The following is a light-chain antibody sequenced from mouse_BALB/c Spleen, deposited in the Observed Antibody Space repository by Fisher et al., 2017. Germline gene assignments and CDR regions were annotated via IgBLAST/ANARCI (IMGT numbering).Light chain of an antibody. CDR1: SSVSY. Sequence: IVLTQTPAIMSASPGEKVTMTCSASSSVSYMHWYQQKSSTSPKLWIYDTSKLASGVPARFSGSGSGTSYSLTISRMEAEDAATYYCQQYHSYPPTFGGGTKLEIK. V-gene: IGKV4-59*01. CDR3: QQYHSYPPT. J-gene: IGKJ1*01. CDR2: DTS.